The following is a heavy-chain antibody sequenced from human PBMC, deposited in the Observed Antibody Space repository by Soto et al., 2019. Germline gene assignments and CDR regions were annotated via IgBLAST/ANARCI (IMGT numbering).Heavy chain of an antibody. CDR2: IWYDGSNK. CDR1: GFTFSSYG. J-gene: IGHJ4*02. Sequence: QVQLVESGGGVVQPGRSLRLSCAASGFTFSSYGMHWVRQAPGKGLEWVAVIWYDGSNKYYADSVKGRFTISRDNSKNALYLQMNSLRAEDTAVYYCARDRSGDDRLGFDYWGQGTLVTVSS. V-gene: IGHV3-33*01. CDR3: ARDRSGDDRLGFDY. D-gene: IGHD5-12*01.